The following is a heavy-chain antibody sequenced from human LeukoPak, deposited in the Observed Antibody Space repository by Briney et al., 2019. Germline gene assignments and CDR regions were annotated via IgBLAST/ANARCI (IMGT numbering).Heavy chain of an antibody. CDR2: ISGSGGST. Sequence: GGSLRLSCTASEFAFSSYAMSWVRQAPGKGLEWVSAISGSGGSTYYADSVKGRFTISRDNSKNTLYLQMNSLRAEDTAVYYCAKDLGDTAMDQVDYWGQGTLVTVSS. D-gene: IGHD5-18*01. J-gene: IGHJ4*02. CDR3: AKDLGDTAMDQVDY. V-gene: IGHV3-23*01. CDR1: EFAFSSYA.